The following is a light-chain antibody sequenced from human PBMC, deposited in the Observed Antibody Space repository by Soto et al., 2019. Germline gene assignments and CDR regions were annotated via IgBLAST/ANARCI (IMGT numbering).Light chain of an antibody. Sequence: IHVTHSPSSLSASACDRVTITFRASQGISNFLAWYQQKPGELPKLLIYAASTLQSGVPSRFSGSGSGTEFTLTISTLQPEDVATYYCQVYNSAPRTFGQGTKVDI. J-gene: IGKJ1*01. CDR2: AAS. CDR3: QVYNSAPRT. CDR1: QGISNF. V-gene: IGKV1-27*01.